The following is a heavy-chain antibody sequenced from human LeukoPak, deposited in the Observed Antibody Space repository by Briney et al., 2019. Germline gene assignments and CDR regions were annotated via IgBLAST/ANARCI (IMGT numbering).Heavy chain of an antibody. V-gene: IGHV3-20*04. CDR3: ARRGDSSGYYYIDY. D-gene: IGHD3-22*01. CDR2: INWNGGST. CDR1: GFTFDDYG. Sequence: GGSLRLSCAASGFTFDDYGMSWVRQAPGKGLEWVSGINWNGGSTGYADSVKGRFTISRDNAKNSLYLQMNSLRAEDTALYYCARRGDSSGYYYIDYWGQGTLVTVSS. J-gene: IGHJ4*02.